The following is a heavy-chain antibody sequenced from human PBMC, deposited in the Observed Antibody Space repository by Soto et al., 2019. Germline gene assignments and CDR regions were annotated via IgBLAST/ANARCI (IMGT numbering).Heavy chain of an antibody. CDR1: GFSFSSSA. CDR3: AKGGYTYGLDP. V-gene: IGHV3-23*01. D-gene: IGHD5-18*01. Sequence: AGGSLRLSWAASGFSFSSSAMSWVRQAPGKGLEWVSAISESGDNTFYADSVKGRFTISRENSNNALYLQMDTLRAEDTALYFCAKGGYTYGLDPWGKGTLVTDSS. CDR2: ISESGDNT. J-gene: IGHJ5*02.